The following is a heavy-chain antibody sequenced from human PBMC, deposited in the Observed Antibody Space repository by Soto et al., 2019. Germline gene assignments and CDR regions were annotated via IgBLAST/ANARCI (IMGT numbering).Heavy chain of an antibody. CDR3: VRDKRTISGISHGY. CDR2: VCTGGAT. J-gene: IGHJ4*02. D-gene: IGHD1-1*01. CDR1: GFDVTTNC. V-gene: IGHV3-53*01. Sequence: PGGSLRLSCVVSGFDVTTNCMRWVRQAPGKGLECVSIVCTGGATHYADSVEGRFTISRDRSKNTVLLQMNNVRAEDTAVYYCVRDKRTISGISHGYWGKGTQVTVSS.